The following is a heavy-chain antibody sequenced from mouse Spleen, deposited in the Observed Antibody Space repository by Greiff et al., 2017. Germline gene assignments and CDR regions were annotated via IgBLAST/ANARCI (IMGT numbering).Heavy chain of an antibody. CDR3: TRAMDY. Sequence: QVQLKESGAELVKPGASVKLSCKASGYTFTSYYMYWVKQRPGQGLEWIGEINPSNGGTNFNEKFKSKATLTVDKSSSTAYMQLSSLTSEDSAVYYCTRAMDYWGQGTSVTVSS. J-gene: IGHJ4*01. CDR2: INPSNGGT. CDR1: GYTFTSYY. V-gene: IGHV1S81*02.